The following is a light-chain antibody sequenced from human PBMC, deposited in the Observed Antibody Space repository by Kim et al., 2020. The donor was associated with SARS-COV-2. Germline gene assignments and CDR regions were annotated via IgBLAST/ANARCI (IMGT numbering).Light chain of an antibody. CDR3: CSYTSSNTYM. V-gene: IGLV2-23*02. CDR2: EVS. Sequence: QSALTQPASVSGSPGQSITISCTGTSSDVGSYNHVSWYQQHPGKAPKLMIYEVSKWPSGISDRFSGSKSGNTASLTISGLQAEDEADYYCCSYTSSNTYMFGGGTQLTVL. J-gene: IGLJ3*02. CDR1: SSDVGSYNH.